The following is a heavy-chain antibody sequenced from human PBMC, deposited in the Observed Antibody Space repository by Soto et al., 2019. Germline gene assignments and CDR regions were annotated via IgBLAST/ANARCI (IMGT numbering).Heavy chain of an antibody. CDR1: GGSISSGGYY. J-gene: IGHJ4*02. CDR3: ATYYYDSSGYYFFDY. D-gene: IGHD3-22*01. V-gene: IGHV4-31*03. Sequence: SETLSLTCTVSGGSISSGGYYWSWIRQHPGKGLEWIGYIYYSGSTYYNPSLKSRVTISVDTSKNQFSLKLSSVTAADTAVYYCATYYYDSSGYYFFDYWGQGTLVTVSS. CDR2: IYYSGST.